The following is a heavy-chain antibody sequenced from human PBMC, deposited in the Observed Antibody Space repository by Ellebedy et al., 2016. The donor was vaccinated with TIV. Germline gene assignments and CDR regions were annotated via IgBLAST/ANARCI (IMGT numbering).Heavy chain of an antibody. CDR2: IYRGGST. J-gene: IGHJ3*02. V-gene: IGHV3-53*01. D-gene: IGHD3-22*01. CDR3: ARSGHYYDKSGYPDDALDI. Sequence: GGSLRLSCAASGFTVSSNYMSWVRQAPGKGLEWVSVIYRGGSTYYADSVEGQFTISRDNSKNTLYLQMNSLRAEDTAVYYCARSGHYYDKSGYPDDALDIWGQGTKVTVSS. CDR1: GFTVSSNY.